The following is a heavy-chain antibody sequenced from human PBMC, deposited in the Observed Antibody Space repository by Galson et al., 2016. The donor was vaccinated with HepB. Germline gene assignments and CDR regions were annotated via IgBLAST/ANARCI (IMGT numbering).Heavy chain of an antibody. CDR1: GFTFADYA. J-gene: IGHJ6*02. CDR2: ISWNSGTI. D-gene: IGHD5-18*01. Sequence: SLRLSCAVSGFTFADYAMHWVRQVPGKGLEWVSGISWNSGTIGYADSVKGRFTISRDNAKNSLYLQMSGLRGEDTAIYYCARDLYSYGYFYGLDVWGQGTTVTVSS. V-gene: IGHV3-9*01. CDR3: ARDLYSYGYFYGLDV.